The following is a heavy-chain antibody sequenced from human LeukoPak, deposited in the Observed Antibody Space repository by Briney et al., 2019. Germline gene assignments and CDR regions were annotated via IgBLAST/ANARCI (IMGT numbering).Heavy chain of an antibody. CDR3: VRDLNWNLDF. J-gene: IGHJ4*02. CDR2: IDSTSSII. CDR1: GFTFSSYS. V-gene: IGHV3-48*02. Sequence: GGSLRLSCAASGFTFSSYSMNWVRQAPGEGLEYISYIDSTSSIIYYADSVRGGFTISRGNAKNSLYLQMNSLRDEDTAVYYCVRDLNWNLDFWGQGTLVTVSS. D-gene: IGHD1-1*01.